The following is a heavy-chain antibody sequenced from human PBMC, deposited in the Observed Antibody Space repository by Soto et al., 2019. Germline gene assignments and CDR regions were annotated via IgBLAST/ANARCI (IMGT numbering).Heavy chain of an antibody. D-gene: IGHD5-18*01. Sequence: ESGGGLVEPGGSLRLSCVASDFSVSNARMTWVRQAPGKGLEWVGRIRSETDGGTADYAAPVRGRFVISRDDSQNTLSLHMNSLKSEDTAVYYCSTGGYRSGLDYWGQGTLVTVSS. CDR3: STGGYRSGLDY. CDR2: IRSETDGGTA. V-gene: IGHV3-15*07. CDR1: DFSVSNAR. J-gene: IGHJ4*02.